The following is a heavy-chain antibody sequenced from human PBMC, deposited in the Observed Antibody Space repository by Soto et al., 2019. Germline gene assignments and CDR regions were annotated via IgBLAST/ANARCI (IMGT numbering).Heavy chain of an antibody. CDR3: ARHTYYDFWSGYNFPYYYYGMDV. CDR1: GGSISSSSYY. CDR2: IYYSGST. V-gene: IGHV4-39*01. J-gene: IGHJ6*02. D-gene: IGHD3-3*01. Sequence: SETLSLTCTVSGGSISSSSYYWGWIRQPPGKGLEWIGSIYYSGSTYYNPSLKSRVTISVDTSKNQFSLKLSSVTAADTAVYYCARHTYYDFWSGYNFPYYYYGMDVWGQGTTVTVSS.